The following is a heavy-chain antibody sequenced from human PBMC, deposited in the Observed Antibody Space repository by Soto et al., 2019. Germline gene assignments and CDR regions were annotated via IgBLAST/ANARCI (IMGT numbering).Heavy chain of an antibody. CDR2: IKQDGSEK. Sequence: PGGSLRLSCAASGFTFSSYWMSWVRQAPGKGLEWVANIKQDGSEKYYVDSVKGRFTISRDNAKNSLYLQMNSLRAEDTAVYYCARVLGWVWLGPWYFDYWGQGTLVTVSS. J-gene: IGHJ4*02. CDR3: ARVLGWVWLGPWYFDY. D-gene: IGHD5-12*01. CDR1: GFTFSSYW. V-gene: IGHV3-7*03.